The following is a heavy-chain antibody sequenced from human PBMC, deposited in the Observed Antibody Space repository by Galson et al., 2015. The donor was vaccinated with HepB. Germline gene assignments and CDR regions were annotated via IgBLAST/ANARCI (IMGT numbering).Heavy chain of an antibody. J-gene: IGHJ4*02. Sequence: SVTVSCKASGGTFSSYAISWVRQAPGQGLEWMGGIIPIFGTANYAQKFQGRVTITADESTSTAYMELSSLRSEDTAVYYCAREEARGLEFDYWGQGTLVTVSS. CDR2: IIPIFGTA. V-gene: IGHV1-69*13. CDR3: AREEARGLEFDY. CDR1: GGTFSSYA. D-gene: IGHD1-1*01.